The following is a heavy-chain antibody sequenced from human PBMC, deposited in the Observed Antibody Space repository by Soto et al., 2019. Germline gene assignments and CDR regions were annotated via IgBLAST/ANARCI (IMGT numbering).Heavy chain of an antibody. CDR3: AREGIVLMVYATNNWFDP. D-gene: IGHD2-8*01. Sequence: QVQLVQSGAEVKKPGASVKASCKASGYTFTSYYMHWVRQAPGQGLEWMGIINPSGGSTSYAQKFQGRVTMTRDTSTSTVYMELSSLRSEDTAVYYCAREGIVLMVYATNNWFDPWGQGTLVTVSS. J-gene: IGHJ5*02. CDR1: GYTFTSYY. CDR2: INPSGGST. V-gene: IGHV1-46*01.